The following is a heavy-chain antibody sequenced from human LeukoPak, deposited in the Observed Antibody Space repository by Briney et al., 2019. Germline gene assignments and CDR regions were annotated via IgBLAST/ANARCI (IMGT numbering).Heavy chain of an antibody. V-gene: IGHV3-30*02. Sequence: GESLKISCTGSGFPFSSYGMHWVRQTPGRGLEWVAFMRYDGKTEYYADSVKGRFTIAREDSHSTVHLHMKDLRPDDAAVYFCAKDLNTVVMQYFDSWGPGTLVSVSS. CDR1: GFPFSSYG. J-gene: IGHJ4*02. CDR3: AKDLNTVVMQYFDS. CDR2: MRYDGKTE. D-gene: IGHD2-21*01.